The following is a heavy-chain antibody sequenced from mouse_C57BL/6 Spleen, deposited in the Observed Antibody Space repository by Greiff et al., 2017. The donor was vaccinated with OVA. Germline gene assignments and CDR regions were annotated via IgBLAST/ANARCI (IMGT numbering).Heavy chain of an antibody. J-gene: IGHJ4*01. Sequence: VQGVESGAELVRPGASVTLSCKASGYTFTDYEMHWVKQTPVHGLEWIGAIDPETGGTAYNQKFKGKAILTADKSSSTAYMELRSLTSEDSAVYYCTSYYSHYYAMDYWGQGTSVTVSS. D-gene: IGHD2-12*01. V-gene: IGHV1-15*01. CDR2: IDPETGGT. CDR3: TSYYSHYYAMDY. CDR1: GYTFTDYE.